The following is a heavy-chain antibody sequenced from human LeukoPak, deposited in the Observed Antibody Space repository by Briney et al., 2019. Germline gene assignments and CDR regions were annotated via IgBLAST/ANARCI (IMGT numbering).Heavy chain of an antibody. D-gene: IGHD1-26*01. V-gene: IGHV3-30-3*01. CDR3: ARDRDWEPEYYFDY. CDR1: GFTFSSYA. CDR2: ISYDGSNK. Sequence: PGGSLRLSCAASGFTFSSYAMHWVRQAPGKGLEWVAVISYDGSNKYYADSVKGRFTISRDNSKNTLYLQMNSLRAEDTAVYYCARDRDWEPEYYFDYWGQGTLVTVSS. J-gene: IGHJ4*02.